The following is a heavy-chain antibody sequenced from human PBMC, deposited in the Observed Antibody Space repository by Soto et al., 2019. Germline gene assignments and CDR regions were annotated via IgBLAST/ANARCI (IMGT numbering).Heavy chain of an antibody. J-gene: IGHJ6*02. V-gene: IGHV3-30*03. CDR1: GFTFSSYG. Sequence: QVQLVESGGGVVQPGRSLRLSCAASGFTFSSYGMHWVRQAPGKGLEWVAVISYDGSNKYYADSVKGRFTISRDNSKNTLYLQMNSLRAEDTAVYYCATSNGGTYYSYYGMDVWGQGNTVTVSS. CDR2: ISYDGSNK. CDR3: ATSNGGTYYSYYGMDV. D-gene: IGHD1-26*01.